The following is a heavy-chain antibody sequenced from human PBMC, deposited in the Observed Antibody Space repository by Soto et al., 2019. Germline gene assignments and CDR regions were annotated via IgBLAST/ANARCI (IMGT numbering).Heavy chain of an antibody. J-gene: IGHJ4*02. CDR2: IWYDGRNT. CDR3: ARTAYYYDSSGYYFDC. D-gene: IGHD3-22*01. Sequence: GGSVRLSYAASGFTFSSYGMHWVRQAPGKGLEWVAVIWYDGRNTYYADSVKGRFTISRDSSKNTLYLQMNSLRAEDTAVYYCARTAYYYDSSGYYFDCWGQGTLVTVSS. V-gene: IGHV3-33*01. CDR1: GFTFSSYG.